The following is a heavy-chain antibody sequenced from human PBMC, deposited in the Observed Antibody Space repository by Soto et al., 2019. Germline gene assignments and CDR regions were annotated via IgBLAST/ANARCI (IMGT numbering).Heavy chain of an antibody. J-gene: IGHJ4*02. D-gene: IGHD3-16*02. V-gene: IGHV3-11*01. CDR1: GFTFSDYY. Sequence: PGGSLRLSCAASGFTFSDYYMSWIRQAPGKGLEWVSYISSSGSTIYYADSVKGRFTISRDNAKNSLYLQMNSLRAEDTAVYYCARARYDYIWGSYRYPSPRYFDYWGQGTLVTVSS. CDR2: ISSSGSTI. CDR3: ARARYDYIWGSYRYPSPRYFDY.